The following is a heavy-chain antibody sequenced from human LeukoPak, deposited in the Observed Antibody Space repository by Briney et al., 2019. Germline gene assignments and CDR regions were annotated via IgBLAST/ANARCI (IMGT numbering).Heavy chain of an antibody. Sequence: SQTLSLTCNVSGGSISSGSDYWSWIRQPAGKGLEWIGRIYTSGSTNYNPSLKSRVTISVDTSKNQFSLKLSSVTAADTAVYYCAREANPPGSFFDYWGQGTLVTVSS. CDR2: IYTSGST. J-gene: IGHJ4*02. D-gene: IGHD6-6*01. V-gene: IGHV4-61*02. CDR3: AREANPPGSFFDY. CDR1: GGSISSGSDY.